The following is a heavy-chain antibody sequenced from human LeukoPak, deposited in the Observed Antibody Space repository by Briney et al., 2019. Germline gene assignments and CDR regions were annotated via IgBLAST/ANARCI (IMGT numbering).Heavy chain of an antibody. D-gene: IGHD3-16*02. Sequence: ASVKVSCKASGGTFSSYAISWVRQAPGQGLEWMGGIIPIFGTANYAQKFQGRVTITTDESTSTAYMELGSLRSEDTAVYYCARDPIMITFGGVIVRRNYFDYWGQGTLVTVSS. J-gene: IGHJ4*02. V-gene: IGHV1-69*05. CDR3: ARDPIMITFGGVIVRRNYFDY. CDR2: IIPIFGTA. CDR1: GGTFSSYA.